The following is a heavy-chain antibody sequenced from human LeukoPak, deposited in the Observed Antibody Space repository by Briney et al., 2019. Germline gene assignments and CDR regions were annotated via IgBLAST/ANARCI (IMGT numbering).Heavy chain of an antibody. CDR1: GFTFSSYG. CDR2: ISGSGGST. CDR3: ARDPGYNYGFDY. D-gene: IGHD5-18*01. Sequence: GSLRLSCAASGFTFSSYGMSWVRQAPGKGLEWVSGISGSGGSTYYADSVKGRFTISRDNSKNSLYLQMNSLRAEDTVVYYCARDPGYNYGFDYWGQGTLVTVSS. V-gene: IGHV3-23*01. J-gene: IGHJ4*02.